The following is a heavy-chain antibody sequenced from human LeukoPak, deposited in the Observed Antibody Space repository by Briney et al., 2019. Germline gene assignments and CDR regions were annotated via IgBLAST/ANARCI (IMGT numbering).Heavy chain of an antibody. CDR1: GFTFSTYW. D-gene: IGHD2-21*01. CDR3: GRGMIGAYDSDY. Sequence: GGSLRLSCAASGFTFSTYWMHWVRQAPGKGLVWVSHINPAGSTAFYADSVKGRFTISRDNAKNTVYLQMSSLGAEDTAVYYCGRGMIGAYDSDYWGQGTLVTVSS. CDR2: INPAGSTA. J-gene: IGHJ4*02. V-gene: IGHV3-74*01.